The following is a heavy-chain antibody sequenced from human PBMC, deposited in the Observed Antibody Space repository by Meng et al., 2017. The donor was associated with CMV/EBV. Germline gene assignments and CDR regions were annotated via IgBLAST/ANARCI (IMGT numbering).Heavy chain of an antibody. J-gene: IGHJ4*02. CDR3: ARGGIAAAGPFDY. D-gene: IGHD6-13*01. Sequence: QVQLKQWGGGVSKPPGTLSLPCAVYGGSFSGYYWSWIRQPPGQGLEWIGEINHSGSTNYNPSLKSRVTISVDTSKNQFSLKLSSVTAADTAVYYCARGGIAAAGPFDYWGQGTLVTVSS. CDR1: GGSFSGYY. CDR2: INHSGST. V-gene: IGHV4-34*01.